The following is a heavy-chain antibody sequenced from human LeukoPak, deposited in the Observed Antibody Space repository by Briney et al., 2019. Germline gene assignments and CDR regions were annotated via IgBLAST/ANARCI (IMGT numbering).Heavy chain of an antibody. D-gene: IGHD3-3*01. CDR3: ARAGVVFGVVSPFDY. CDR1: GFTFSSYW. J-gene: IGHJ4*02. V-gene: IGHV3-74*01. CDR2: INSDGSST. Sequence: GGSLRLSCAASGFTFSSYWMHWVRQAPGKGLVWVSRINSDGSSTSYADSVKGRFTISRDNAKNTLYLQMNSLRAEDTAVYYCARAGVVFGVVSPFDYWGQGTLVTVSS.